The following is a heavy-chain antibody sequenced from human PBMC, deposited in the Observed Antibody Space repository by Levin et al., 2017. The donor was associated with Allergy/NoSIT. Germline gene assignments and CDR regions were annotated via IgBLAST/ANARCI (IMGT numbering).Heavy chain of an antibody. CDR2: IFKGGDTK. J-gene: IGHJ6*02. Sequence: QAGGSLRLSCAASGFSVSSYNMHWVRQAPGKGPEWVALIFKGGDTKSNADSVKGRFTISRDNSKNTVYLEVNSLRFEDTAVYYCAREPPGAHYAMDAWGQGTTVFVSS. V-gene: IGHV3-30-3*01. CDR1: GFSVSSYN. CDR3: AREPPGAHYAMDA.